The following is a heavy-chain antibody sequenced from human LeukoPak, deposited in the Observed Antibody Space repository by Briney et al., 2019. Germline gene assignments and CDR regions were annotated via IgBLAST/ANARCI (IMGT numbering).Heavy chain of an antibody. Sequence: PGGSLRLPCAASGFTVSSNYMSWVRQAPGKGLEWVALISYDGSNQYYADSVKGRFTISRDNSKNTLYLQMNSLRPEDTAVYYCAKGWGISTFGVLTNWGQGTLVTVSS. V-gene: IGHV3-30*18. CDR3: AKGWGISTFGVLTN. CDR2: ISYDGSNQ. J-gene: IGHJ4*02. CDR1: GFTVSSNY. D-gene: IGHD3-3*01.